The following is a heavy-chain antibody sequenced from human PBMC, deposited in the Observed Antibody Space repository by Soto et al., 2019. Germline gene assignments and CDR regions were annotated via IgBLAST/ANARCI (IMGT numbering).Heavy chain of an antibody. CDR1: GAALNSGNYY. Sequence: SETLSLTCSVSGAALNSGNYYWSWIRQAPGKGLEWIGHIYVTGAVDYNPSLRDRITISQDTSERQFSLNLRLVTAADTAVYYCARLRIATNNYKWFDPWGQGTLVTVSS. V-gene: IGHV4-31*03. J-gene: IGHJ5*02. CDR3: ARLRIATNNYKWFDP. CDR2: IYVTGAV. D-gene: IGHD2-21*01.